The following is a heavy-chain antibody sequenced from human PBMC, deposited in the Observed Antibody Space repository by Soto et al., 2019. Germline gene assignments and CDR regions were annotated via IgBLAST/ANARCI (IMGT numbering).Heavy chain of an antibody. CDR2: ITYDGSFQ. J-gene: IGHJ4*02. CDR1: GFNFDNYG. D-gene: IGHD1-7*01. V-gene: IGHV3-30*18. Sequence: PGGSLRLSCQASGFNFDNYGMHWVRQAPGKGLEWVAVITYDGSFQYYADSVKGRFTISRDNSKNTLSLHLNTLKPGDTAVYHCAKDRVGGTFYTPLGFWGQGTLVTVSS. CDR3: AKDRVGGTFYTPLGF.